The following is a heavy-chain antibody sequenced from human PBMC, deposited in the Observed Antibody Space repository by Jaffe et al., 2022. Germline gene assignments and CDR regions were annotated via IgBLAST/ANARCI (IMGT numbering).Heavy chain of an antibody. D-gene: IGHD3-3*01. CDR1: GFTFSSYA. Sequence: EVQLLESGGGLVQPGGSLRLSCAASGFTFSSYAMSWVRQAPGKGLEWVSAISGSGGSTYYADSVKGRFTISRDNSKNTLYLQMNSLRAEDTAVYYCAKGGTGDFWSGYYTDYYYYMDVWGKGTTVTVSS. J-gene: IGHJ6*03. CDR3: AKGGTGDFWSGYYTDYYYYMDV. CDR2: ISGSGGST. V-gene: IGHV3-23*01.